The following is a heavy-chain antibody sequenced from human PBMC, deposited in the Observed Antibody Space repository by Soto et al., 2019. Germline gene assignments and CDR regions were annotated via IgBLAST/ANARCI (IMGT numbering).Heavy chain of an antibody. CDR1: GFTFSSYG. V-gene: IGHV3-33*01. CDR3: ARTDIVVVPDANSGMDV. D-gene: IGHD2-2*01. Sequence: GGSLRLSCAASGFTFSSYGMHWVRQAPGKGLEWVAVIWYDGSNKYYADSVKGRFTISRDNSKNTLYLQMNSLRAEDTAVYYCARTDIVVVPDANSGMDVWGQGTTVTVSS. CDR2: IWYDGSNK. J-gene: IGHJ6*02.